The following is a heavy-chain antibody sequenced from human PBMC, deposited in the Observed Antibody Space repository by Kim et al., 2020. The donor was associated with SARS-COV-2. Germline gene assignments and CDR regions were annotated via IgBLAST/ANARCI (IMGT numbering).Heavy chain of an antibody. Sequence: YHPSLKSRVTISVDTSKNQFSLKLSSVTAADTAVYYCARDLGILGNWFDPWGQGTLVTVSS. CDR3: ARDLGILGNWFDP. V-gene: IGHV4-59*01. J-gene: IGHJ5*02. D-gene: IGHD2-15*01.